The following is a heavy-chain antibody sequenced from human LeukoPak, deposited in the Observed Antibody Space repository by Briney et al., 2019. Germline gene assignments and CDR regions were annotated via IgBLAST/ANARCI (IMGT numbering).Heavy chain of an antibody. J-gene: IGHJ4*02. D-gene: IGHD3-3*01. CDR1: GFTFDDYA. Sequence: GGSLRLSCEASGFTFDDYAMHWVRQPPGKGLEWVSRISWDGDSTIYADSVKGRFTISRDNSKNTLYLQMNSLRAEDTAVYYCARGEGLFSDYWGQGTLVTVSS. CDR3: ARGEGLFSDY. V-gene: IGHV3-43D*04. CDR2: ISWDGDST.